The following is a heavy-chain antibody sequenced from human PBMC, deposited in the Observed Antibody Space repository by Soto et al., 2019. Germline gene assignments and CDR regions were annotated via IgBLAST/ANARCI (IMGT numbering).Heavy chain of an antibody. CDR2: ISGSGGST. Sequence: GGSLRLSCAASGFTFSSYAMSWVRQAPGKGLEWVSAISGSGGSTYYADSVKGRFTISRDNSKNTLYLQMNSLRAEDTAVYYCAKDSSGSASKLLNWFDPWGQGTLGTVSS. CDR3: AKDSSGSASKLLNWFDP. D-gene: IGHD3-10*01. J-gene: IGHJ5*02. CDR1: GFTFSSYA. V-gene: IGHV3-23*01.